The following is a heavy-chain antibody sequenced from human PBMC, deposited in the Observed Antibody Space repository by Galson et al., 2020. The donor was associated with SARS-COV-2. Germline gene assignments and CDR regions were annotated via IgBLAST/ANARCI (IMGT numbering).Heavy chain of an antibody. CDR3: ARGGSRPIMAFDYYYFYMDV. CDR1: GGSFSDYS. J-gene: IGHJ6*03. D-gene: IGHD3-10*01. V-gene: IGHV4-34*01. Sequence: SVTLSLTCAVYGGSFSDYSWTWVSQPPGKGLEWIGEISHSGSTNYSPSLKSRVFMSVDTSKNQFSLKVRSVTAADTAVYYCARGGSRPIMAFDYYYFYMDVWGKGTTVIVSS. CDR2: ISHSGST.